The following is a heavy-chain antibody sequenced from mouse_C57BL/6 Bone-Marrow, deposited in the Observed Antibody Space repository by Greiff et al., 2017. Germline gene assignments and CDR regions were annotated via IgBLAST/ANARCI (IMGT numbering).Heavy chain of an antibody. V-gene: IGHV1-50*01. Sequence: QVQLQQPGAELVKPGASVKLSCKASGYTFTSYWMQWVKQRPGQGLEWIGEIDPSDSYTNYNQKFKGKATFTVDTSSSTAYMQLSSLTSEDSAVYYCARSPYYSNYGYFDYWGQGTTLTVSS. CDR3: ARSPYYSNYGYFDY. CDR2: IDPSDSYT. D-gene: IGHD2-5*01. J-gene: IGHJ2*01. CDR1: GYTFTSYW.